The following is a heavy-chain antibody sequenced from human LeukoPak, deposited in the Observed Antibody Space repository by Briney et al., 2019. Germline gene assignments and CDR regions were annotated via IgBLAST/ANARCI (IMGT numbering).Heavy chain of an antibody. CDR1: GFTFSSYA. J-gene: IGHJ4*02. D-gene: IGHD6-19*01. CDR2: ISYDGSNK. V-gene: IGHV3-30-3*01. Sequence: GGSLRLSCAASGFTFSSYAMHWVRQAPGKGLEWVAVISYDGSNKYYADSVKGRFTISRDNAKNSLYLQMNSLRDEDTAVYYCAREVAVAGSWGQGTLVTVSS. CDR3: AREVAVAGS.